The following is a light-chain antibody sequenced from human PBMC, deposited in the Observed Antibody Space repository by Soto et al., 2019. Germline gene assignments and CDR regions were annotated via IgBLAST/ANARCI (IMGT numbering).Light chain of an antibody. CDR3: QQYNNWPGT. J-gene: IGKJ1*01. CDR1: QSVSSN. Sequence: EIVMTQSPATLSVSPGERATLSCRAGQSVSSNLAWYQLKPGQAPRLLIYGASTRATAIPARFSGSGSGTEFTLTISSLQSEDFAVYYCQQYNNWPGTFGQGTKVDSK. CDR2: GAS. V-gene: IGKV3-15*01.